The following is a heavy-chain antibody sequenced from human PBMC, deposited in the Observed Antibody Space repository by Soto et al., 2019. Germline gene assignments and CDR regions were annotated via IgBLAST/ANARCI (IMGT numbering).Heavy chain of an antibody. D-gene: IGHD6-19*01. Sequence: QVQLVQSGAEVKKPGSSVKVSCKASGGTFSSYTISWVRQAPGQGLEWMGRIIPILGIANYAQKFQGRVTITADKSTSTAYMELSSLRSEDTAVYYCARGGIAVAGTEVAPFDPWGQGTQVTVSS. J-gene: IGHJ5*02. CDR2: IIPILGIA. CDR3: ARGGIAVAGTEVAPFDP. CDR1: GGTFSSYT. V-gene: IGHV1-69*02.